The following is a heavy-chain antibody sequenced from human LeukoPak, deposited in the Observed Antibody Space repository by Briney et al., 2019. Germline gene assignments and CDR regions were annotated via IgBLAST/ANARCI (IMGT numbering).Heavy chain of an antibody. CDR1: GGSISSGSYY. CDR3: ARGRGYYFDY. CDR2: IYYSGST. D-gene: IGHD3-22*01. J-gene: IGHJ4*02. V-gene: IGHV4-61*10. Sequence: SETLSLTCTVSGGSISSGSYYWSWIRQPAGKGLEWIGRIYYSGSTNYNPSLKSRVTISVDTSKNQFSLKLSSVTAADTAVYYCARGRGYYFDYWGQGTLVTVSS.